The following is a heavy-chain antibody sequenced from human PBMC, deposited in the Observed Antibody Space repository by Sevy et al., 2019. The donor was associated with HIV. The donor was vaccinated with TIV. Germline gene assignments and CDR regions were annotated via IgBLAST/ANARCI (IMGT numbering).Heavy chain of an antibody. CDR1: GFNTIHYA. Sequence: GGSLRLSCAASGFNTIHYAMHWVRQAPGKGLQWVTFIRYDGHTRYYADFVRGRFTISRDTSKNTLYLQMNSLSTEDTAIYYCAKDQCRGASCSGYVFENWGQGTLVTVSS. CDR3: AKDQCRGASCSGYVFEN. D-gene: IGHD2-15*01. CDR2: IRYDGHTR. V-gene: IGHV3-30*02. J-gene: IGHJ4*03.